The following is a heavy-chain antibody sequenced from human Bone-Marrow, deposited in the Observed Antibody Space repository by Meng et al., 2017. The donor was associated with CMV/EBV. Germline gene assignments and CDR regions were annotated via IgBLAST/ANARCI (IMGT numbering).Heavy chain of an antibody. V-gene: IGHV1-69*02. J-gene: IGHJ5*02. Sequence: SVKVSCKASGGTFNSYIINWVRQAPGEGLEWMGRIFPILAITNYAQKFQGRVTITADKSTSTVYMELSSLRSDDTAVYYCARVIGWELLLIGSGWFDPWGQGTLVTVSS. D-gene: IGHD1-26*01. CDR3: ARVIGWELLLIGSGWFDP. CDR2: IFPILAIT. CDR1: GGTFNSYI.